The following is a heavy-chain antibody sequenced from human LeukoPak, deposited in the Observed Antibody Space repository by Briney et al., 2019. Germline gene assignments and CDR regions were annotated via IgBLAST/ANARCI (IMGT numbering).Heavy chain of an antibody. J-gene: IGHJ5*02. Sequence: SETLSLTCTVSGGSVSSGSYYWSWIRQPPGKGLEWIGYIYYSGSTNYNPSLKSRVTISVDTSKNQFSLKLSSVTAADTAVYYCARAGSPNWFDPWGQGTLVTVSS. CDR2: IYYSGST. V-gene: IGHV4-61*01. D-gene: IGHD2-15*01. CDR3: ARAGSPNWFDP. CDR1: GGSVSSGSYY.